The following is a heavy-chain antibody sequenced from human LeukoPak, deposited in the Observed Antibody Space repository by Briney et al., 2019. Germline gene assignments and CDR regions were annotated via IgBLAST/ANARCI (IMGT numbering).Heavy chain of an antibody. J-gene: IGHJ5*02. Sequence: SGGSLILSCAASGFTVSSNYMTWVRQAPGKGLEWVSVIYSGGSTYYADSVKGRFTISRDNSKNTLYLQMNSLSAEDTAVYYCARCSTSSGHSVRWFDPWGQGTLVTVSS. CDR3: ARCSTSSGHSVRWFDP. CDR2: IYSGGST. V-gene: IGHV3-53*05. D-gene: IGHD3-22*01. CDR1: GFTVSSNY.